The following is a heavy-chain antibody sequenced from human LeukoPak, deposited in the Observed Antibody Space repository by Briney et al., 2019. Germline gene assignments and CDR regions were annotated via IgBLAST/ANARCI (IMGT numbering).Heavy chain of an antibody. CDR1: GGSISSYY. D-gene: IGHD4-17*01. Sequence: PSETLSLTCTVSGGSISSYYWSWLRQPAGKGLEWIGRIYTSGSTNYNPSLKSRVTMSVDTSKNQFSLKLSSVTAADTAVYYCARALVTTRWVYYYYMDVWGKGTTVTVSS. J-gene: IGHJ6*03. CDR3: ARALVTTRWVYYYYMDV. V-gene: IGHV4-4*07. CDR2: IYTSGST.